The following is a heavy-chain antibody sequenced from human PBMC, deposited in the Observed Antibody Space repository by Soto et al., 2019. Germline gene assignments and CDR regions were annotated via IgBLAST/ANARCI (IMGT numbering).Heavy chain of an antibody. J-gene: IGHJ5*02. D-gene: IGHD3-22*01. CDR1: GYSFTSYW. CDR2: IYPGDSDT. Sequence: GESLKISCKGSGYSFTSYWIGWVRQMPGKGLEWMGIIYPGDSDTRYSPSFQGQVTISADKSISTAYLQWSSLKASDTAMYYCARGLDYYDSSGSGVDNSFDPWGQGTLVTVSS. CDR3: ARGLDYYDSSGSGVDNSFDP. V-gene: IGHV5-51*01.